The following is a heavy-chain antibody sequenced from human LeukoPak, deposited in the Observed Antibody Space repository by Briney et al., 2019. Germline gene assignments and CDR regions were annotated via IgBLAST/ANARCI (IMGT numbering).Heavy chain of an antibody. J-gene: IGHJ5*02. CDR3: ARVSSRGPSTNWFDP. D-gene: IGHD6-13*01. CDR1: GYTFTSYG. V-gene: IGHV1-18*01. CDR2: ISAYNGNT. Sequence: ASVKVSCKASGYTFTSYGISWVRQAPGQGLDWMGWISAYNGNTNYAQKFQGRVTMTRDTSISTAYMELSRLRSDDTAVYYCARVSSRGPSTNWFDPWGQGTLVTVSS.